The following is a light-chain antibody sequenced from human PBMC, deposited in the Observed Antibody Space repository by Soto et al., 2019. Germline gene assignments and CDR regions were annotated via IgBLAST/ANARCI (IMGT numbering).Light chain of an antibody. CDR1: QSLVHSDGIAY. Sequence: DVVTTQSPLALPFTLGQRASISWMSNQSLVHSDGIAYFSWFQQRPGRSPRRLIYKVSNRDSGVQARFSGSGSGTDFALKIRRVEAEDVGVYYCMQGTHWPITCGHGPRLALK. J-gene: IGKJ5*01. CDR2: KVS. V-gene: IGKV2-30*02. CDR3: MQGTHWPIT.